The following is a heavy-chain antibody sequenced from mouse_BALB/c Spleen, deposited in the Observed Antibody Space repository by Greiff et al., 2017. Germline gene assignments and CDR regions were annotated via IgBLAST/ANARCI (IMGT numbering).Heavy chain of an antibody. J-gene: IGHJ3*01. CDR2: ISSGGST. D-gene: IGHD1-1*01. Sequence: DVHLVESGGGLVKPGGSLKLSCAASGFTFSSYAMSWVRQTPEKRLEWVASISSGGSTYYPDSVKGRFTISRDNARNILYLQMSSLRSEDTAMYYCARERNISPWFAYWGQGTLVTVSA. V-gene: IGHV5-6-5*01. CDR1: GFTFSSYA. CDR3: ARERNISPWFAY.